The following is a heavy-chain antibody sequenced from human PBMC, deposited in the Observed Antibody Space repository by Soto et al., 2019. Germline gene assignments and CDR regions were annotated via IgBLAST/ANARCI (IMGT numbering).Heavy chain of an antibody. CDR3: ARLQRDCHSASCYLGWFDL. J-gene: IGHJ5*02. CDR1: GYSFINYW. V-gene: IGHV5-51*01. D-gene: IGHD2-2*01. CDR2: IYPGDSHT. Sequence: GESLKVSCKGSGYSFINYWIGWVRQMPGKGLEWMGIIYPGDSHTRYSPSFQGQVTISADKSISTAYLQWSSLKASDTAMYYCARLQRDCHSASCYLGWFDLWGQGTLVTVSS.